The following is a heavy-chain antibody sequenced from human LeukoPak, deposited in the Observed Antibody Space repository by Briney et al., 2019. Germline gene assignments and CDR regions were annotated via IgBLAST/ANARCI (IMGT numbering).Heavy chain of an antibody. D-gene: IGHD3-16*02. Sequence: PGGSLRLSCAASGFAFSTYGMNWVRRAPGKGLEWGSCISSSSSTIYYADSVKGRFTTSRDNANNSLYLQMNSLRAEDTAVYYCARGYTPGDYWGQGTLVTVSS. V-gene: IGHV3-48*01. CDR2: ISSSSSTI. J-gene: IGHJ4*02. CDR1: GFAFSTYG. CDR3: ARGYTPGDY.